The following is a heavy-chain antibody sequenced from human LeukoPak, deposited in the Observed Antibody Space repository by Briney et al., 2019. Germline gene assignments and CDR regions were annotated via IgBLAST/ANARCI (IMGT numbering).Heavy chain of an antibody. D-gene: IGHD6-19*01. J-gene: IGHJ4*02. CDR2: ISGYNGDT. CDR3: ARDPTNTSGRYAYFDY. Sequence: ASVKVSCKTSGYTFTNYGFSWVRQAPGQGLEWMGWISGYNGDTHYAQNFQGRVTLTSDTSTSTVYMELRSLRSDDTAVYYCARDPTNTSGRYAYFDYWGQGALVTVSS. V-gene: IGHV1-18*01. CDR1: GYTFTNYG.